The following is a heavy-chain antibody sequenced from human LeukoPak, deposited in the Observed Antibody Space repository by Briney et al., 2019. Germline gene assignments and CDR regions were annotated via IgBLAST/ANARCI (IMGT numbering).Heavy chain of an antibody. CDR1: GGSISSYY. Sequence: SETLSLICTVSGGSISSYYWSWIRQPPGKGLEWIGYIYYSESTNYNPPLKSRVTISVDTSKNQFSLKLSSVTAADTAVYYCARVLRYNWNDDAFDIWGQGTMVTVSS. CDR3: ARVLRYNWNDDAFDI. CDR2: IYYSEST. J-gene: IGHJ3*02. V-gene: IGHV4-59*01. D-gene: IGHD1-1*01.